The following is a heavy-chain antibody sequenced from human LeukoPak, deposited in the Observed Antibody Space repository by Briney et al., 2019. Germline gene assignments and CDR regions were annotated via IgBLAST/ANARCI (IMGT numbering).Heavy chain of an antibody. CDR2: ISWNSGSI. J-gene: IGHJ4*02. Sequence: GGSLRLSCAASGFTFYDYAMHWVRQAPGKGLEWVSGISWNSGSIGYADSVKGRFTISRDNAKNSLYLQMNSLRAEDTALYYCAKGIDYYDSSGSGWYYFDYWGQGTLVTVSS. CDR1: GFTFYDYA. D-gene: IGHD3-22*01. V-gene: IGHV3-9*01. CDR3: AKGIDYYDSSGSGWYYFDY.